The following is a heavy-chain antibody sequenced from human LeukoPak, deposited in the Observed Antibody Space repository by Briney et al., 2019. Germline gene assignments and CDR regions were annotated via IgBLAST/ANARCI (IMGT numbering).Heavy chain of an antibody. CDR3: ARRYSSRWYRFGAFDI. D-gene: IGHD6-13*01. CDR1: GGSFSGYY. V-gene: IGHV4-34*01. Sequence: SETLSLTCAVYGGSFSGYYWSWIRQPPGKGLEWIGEINHSGSTNYNPSLKSRVTISVDTSKNQFSLKLSSVTAADTAVYYCARRYSSRWYRFGAFDIWGQGTMVTVSS. CDR2: INHSGST. J-gene: IGHJ3*02.